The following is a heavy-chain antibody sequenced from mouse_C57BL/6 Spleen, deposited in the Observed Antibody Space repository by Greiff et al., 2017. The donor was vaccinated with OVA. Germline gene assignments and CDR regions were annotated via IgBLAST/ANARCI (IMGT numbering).Heavy chain of an antibody. CDR3: ARGEAQAGAMDY. V-gene: IGHV5-16*01. CDR2: INYDGSST. J-gene: IGHJ4*01. D-gene: IGHD3-2*02. Sequence: DVMLVESEGGLVQPGSSMKLSCTASGFTFSDYYMAWVRQVPEKGLEWVANINYDGSSTYYLDSLKSRFIISRDNAKNILYLQMSSLKSEDTATYYCARGEAQAGAMDYWGQGTSVTVSS. CDR1: GFTFSDYY.